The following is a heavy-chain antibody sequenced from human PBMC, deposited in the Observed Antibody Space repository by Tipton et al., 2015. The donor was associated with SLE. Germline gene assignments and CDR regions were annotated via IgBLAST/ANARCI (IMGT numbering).Heavy chain of an antibody. CDR2: IYYSGST. V-gene: IGHV4-59*01. CDR3: ARYYYDSSGYYYPPCYYYYYMDV. J-gene: IGHJ6*03. Sequence: TLSLTCTVSGGSISSYYWSWIRQPPGKGLEWIGYIYYSGSTNYNPSLKSRVTISVDTSKNQFSLKLSSVTAADTAVYYCARYYYDSSGYYYPPCYYYYYMDVWGKGTTVTVSS. D-gene: IGHD3-22*01. CDR1: GGSISSYY.